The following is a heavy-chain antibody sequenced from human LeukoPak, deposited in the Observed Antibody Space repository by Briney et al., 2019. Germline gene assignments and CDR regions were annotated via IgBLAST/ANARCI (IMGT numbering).Heavy chain of an antibody. CDR2: ISYDGSNK. CDR1: GFTFSSYG. Sequence: PGRSLRLSCAASGFTFSSYGMHWVGQAPGKGLEWVAVISYDGSNKYYADSVKGRFTISRDNSKNTLYLQMNSLRAEDTAVYYCAKGNEPLYYHYGMDVWGQGTTVTVSS. V-gene: IGHV3-30*18. CDR3: AKGNEPLYYHYGMDV. D-gene: IGHD1-1*01. J-gene: IGHJ6*02.